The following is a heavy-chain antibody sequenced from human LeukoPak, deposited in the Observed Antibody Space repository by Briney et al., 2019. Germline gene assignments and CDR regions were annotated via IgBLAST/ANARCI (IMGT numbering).Heavy chain of an antibody. CDR1: GYTLKTYG. CDR3: ATGSITMIRGVTYFYYGMDV. CDR2: ISGYNGNT. Sequence: GASVKVSCKASGYTLKTYGISWVRQAPGQGLEWMGWISGYNGNTKFAQNFQGRVTMTTDTSTNIAHMELRSLKSDDTAVYYCATGSITMIRGVTYFYYGMDVWGQGTTVTVSS. J-gene: IGHJ6*02. V-gene: IGHV1-18*01. D-gene: IGHD3-10*01.